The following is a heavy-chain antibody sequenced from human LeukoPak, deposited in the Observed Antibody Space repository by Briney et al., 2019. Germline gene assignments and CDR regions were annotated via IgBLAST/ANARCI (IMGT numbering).Heavy chain of an antibody. D-gene: IGHD3-22*01. Sequence: ASVKVSCKASGGTLNSYAISWVRQAPGEGVEWMGGIIPIFGTAKYAQKFQGRVTITTDESTSTAYMELSSLRSEDTAVYYCAGNIVVSSGYYAIDYWGQGTLVTVSS. CDR1: GGTLNSYA. CDR2: IIPIFGTA. J-gene: IGHJ4*02. CDR3: AGNIVVSSGYYAIDY. V-gene: IGHV1-69*05.